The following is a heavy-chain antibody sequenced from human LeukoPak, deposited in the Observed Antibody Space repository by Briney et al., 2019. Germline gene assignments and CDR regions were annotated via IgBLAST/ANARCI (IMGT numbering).Heavy chain of an antibody. V-gene: IGHV1-18*01. D-gene: IGHD1-26*01. CDR1: GYTFTSYG. J-gene: IGHJ5*02. Sequence: ASVKVSCKASGYTFTSYGISWVRQAPGQGLEWMGWISAYNGNTNYAQKLQGRVTMTTDTSTSTDYMELSSLRSEDTAVYYCARDNSVGDYAWWFDPWGQGTLVTVSS. CDR3: ARDNSVGDYAWWFDP. CDR2: ISAYNGNT.